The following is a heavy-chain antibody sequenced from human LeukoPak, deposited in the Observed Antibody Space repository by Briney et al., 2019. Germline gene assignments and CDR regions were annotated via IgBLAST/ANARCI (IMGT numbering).Heavy chain of an antibody. CDR1: GYSISSGYY. D-gene: IGHD3-10*01. Sequence: PSETLSLTCAVSGYSISSGYYWGWIRQPPGKGLEWIGSIYHSGSTYYNPSLKSRVTISVDTSKSQFSLKLSSVTAADTAVYYCARDRITMVRDPMGYFDYWGQGTLVTVSS. V-gene: IGHV4-38-2*01. CDR2: IYHSGST. CDR3: ARDRITMVRDPMGYFDY. J-gene: IGHJ4*02.